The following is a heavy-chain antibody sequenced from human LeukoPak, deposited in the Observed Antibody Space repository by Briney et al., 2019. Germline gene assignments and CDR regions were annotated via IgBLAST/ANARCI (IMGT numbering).Heavy chain of an antibody. CDR2: MNPNSGNT. CDR1: GYTFTSYD. CDR3: ARALFWSGSTYYFDY. D-gene: IGHD3-3*01. V-gene: IGHV1-8*03. J-gene: IGHJ4*02. Sequence: ASVKVSCKASGYTFTSYDINWVRRATGQGLEWMGLMNPNSGNTGYAQKFQGRVTITRNTSISTAYMELSSLRSEDTAVYYCARALFWSGSTYYFDYWGQGTLVTVSS.